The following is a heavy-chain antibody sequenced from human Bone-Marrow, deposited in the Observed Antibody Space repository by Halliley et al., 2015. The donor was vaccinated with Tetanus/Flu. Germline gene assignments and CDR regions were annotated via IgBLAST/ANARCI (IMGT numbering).Heavy chain of an antibody. CDR3: ARQYAYFDY. J-gene: IGHJ4*02. Sequence: PGRGREGIGEINPSGSANYNPSPKSRVPISVDAAKGQFPLKLSSVPAADTAVYYCARQYAYFDYWGQGTLVTVSS. V-gene: IGHV4-34*13. CDR2: INPSGSA.